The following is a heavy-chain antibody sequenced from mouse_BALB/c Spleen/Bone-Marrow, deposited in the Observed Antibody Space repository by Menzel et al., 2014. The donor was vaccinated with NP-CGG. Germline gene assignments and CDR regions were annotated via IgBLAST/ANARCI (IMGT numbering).Heavy chain of an antibody. CDR1: GFTLSSYA. V-gene: IGHV5-6-5*01. J-gene: IGHJ4*01. CDR2: ISSGGST. CDR3: ARDGSSYYAMDY. Sequence: EVMLVESGGGLVKPGGSLKLSCAASGFTLSSYAMSWVRQTPEKRLEWVASISSGGSTYYPDSVKGRFTISRDNARNILYLQMSSLRSEDTAMYYCARDGSSYYAMDYWGQGTSGTVSS. D-gene: IGHD1-1*01.